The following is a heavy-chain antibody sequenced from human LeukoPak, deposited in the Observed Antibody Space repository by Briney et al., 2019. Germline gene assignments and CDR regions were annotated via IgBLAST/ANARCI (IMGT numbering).Heavy chain of an antibody. CDR3: ATRPSGSDRFLPYFDY. CDR1: GGSVSRDSYY. Sequence: PSETLSLTCTVPGGSVSRDSYYWSWIRQPPGKGLEWIGYIYYSGSSNYNPSLKSRFTISVDTSKNQVSLKLSSVIAADTAVYYCATRPSGSDRFLPYFDYWGQGTLVTVSS. V-gene: IGHV4-61*01. D-gene: IGHD1-1*01. CDR2: IYYSGSS. J-gene: IGHJ4*02.